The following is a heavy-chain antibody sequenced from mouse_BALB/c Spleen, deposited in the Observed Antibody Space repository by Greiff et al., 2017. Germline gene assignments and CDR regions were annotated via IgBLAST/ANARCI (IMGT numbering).Heavy chain of an antibody. CDR1: GFTFSSYT. D-gene: IGHD4-1*01. J-gene: IGHJ3*01. Sequence: EVKVVESGGGLVKPGGSLKLSCAASGFTFSSYTMSWVRQTPEKRLEWVATISSGGSYTYYPDSVKGRFTISRDNAKNTLYLQMSSLKSEDTAMYYCTRDGGAGTPFAYWGQGTLVTVSA. V-gene: IGHV5-6-4*01. CDR2: ISSGGSYT. CDR3: TRDGGAGTPFAY.